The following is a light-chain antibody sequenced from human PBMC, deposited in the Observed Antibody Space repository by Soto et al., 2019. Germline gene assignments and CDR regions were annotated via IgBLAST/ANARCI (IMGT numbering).Light chain of an antibody. CDR2: AAS. CDR1: QVVSNNF. J-gene: IGKJ1*01. V-gene: IGKV3-20*01. CDR3: QQYGTSPTWT. Sequence: EIVLTQSPGTLSLSPGDRATLSCRASQVVSNNFLAWYHQKPGQAPRLLIYAASSRATGIPDRFSGSGSGTDFTLTISRLEPEDFAVYCCQQYGTSPTWTFGQGTKVDIK.